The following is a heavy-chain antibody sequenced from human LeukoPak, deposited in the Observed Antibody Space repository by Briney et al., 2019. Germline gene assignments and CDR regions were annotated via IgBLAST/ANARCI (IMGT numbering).Heavy chain of an antibody. CDR1: GFILSDYI. CDR2: IRKKRNGYTT. Sequence: PGGSLRLSCAASGFILSDYILDWVRQAPGKGLEWVGRIRKKRNGYTTEYAASVKGRFTISRDDSKNSLYLHMNTLKTEDTAVYYCSRDGGNSENSAFDIWGQGTMVTVSS. CDR3: SRDGGNSENSAFDI. V-gene: IGHV3-72*01. J-gene: IGHJ3*02. D-gene: IGHD5-12*01.